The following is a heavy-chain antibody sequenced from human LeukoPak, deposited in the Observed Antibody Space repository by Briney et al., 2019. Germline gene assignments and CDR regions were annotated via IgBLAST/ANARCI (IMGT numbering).Heavy chain of an antibody. J-gene: IGHJ5*02. Sequence: GGSLRLSCAASGFTFSSYSMNWVRQAPGKGLEWVSYISSRSNMIYYADSVKGRFTISRDNVKNSLYLQMNSLRAEDTAVYYCARDLDLVGTRNWFDPWGQGTLVTVSS. D-gene: IGHD1-26*01. V-gene: IGHV3-48*04. CDR3: ARDLDLVGTRNWFDP. CDR2: ISSRSNMI. CDR1: GFTFSSYS.